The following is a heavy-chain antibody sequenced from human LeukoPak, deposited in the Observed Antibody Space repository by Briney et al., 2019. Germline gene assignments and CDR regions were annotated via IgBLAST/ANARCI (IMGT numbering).Heavy chain of an antibody. CDR2: INPNSGGT. CDR1: GYTFTGNY. Sequence: ASVKVSCKTSGYTFTGNYMHWVRQAPGQGLEWMGRINPNSGGTNYAQKFQGRVTMTRDTSISTAYMELSRLRSDDTAVYYCASPNGPFGGVIVYWGQGTLVTVSS. D-gene: IGHD3-16*02. J-gene: IGHJ4*02. CDR3: ASPNGPFGGVIVY. V-gene: IGHV1-2*06.